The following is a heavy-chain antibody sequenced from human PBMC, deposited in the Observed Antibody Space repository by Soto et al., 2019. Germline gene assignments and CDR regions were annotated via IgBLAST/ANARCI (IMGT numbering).Heavy chain of an antibody. CDR2: IYYSGST. CDR3: ARLWWGVGNWFDP. CDR1: GGSISSSSYY. Sequence: PSETLSLTCTVSGGSISSSSYYWGWIRQPPGKGLEWIGSIYYSGSTYYNPSLKSRVTISVDTSKNQFSLKLSSVTAADTAVYYCARLWWGVGNWFDPWGQGTLVTVSS. D-gene: IGHD2-15*01. V-gene: IGHV4-39*01. J-gene: IGHJ5*02.